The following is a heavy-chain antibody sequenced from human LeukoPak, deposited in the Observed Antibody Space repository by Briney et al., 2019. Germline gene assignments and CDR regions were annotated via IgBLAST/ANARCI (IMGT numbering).Heavy chain of an antibody. J-gene: IGHJ1*01. CDR3: ASSARGNYYGYFQH. D-gene: IGHD1-26*01. Sequence: ASVKVSCTASGYTFTGYYMHWVRQAPGQGLEWMGWINPNSGDTNYAQKFEGRVTMTRDTSISTAYMDLSRLRSDDTAVYYCASSARGNYYGYFQHWGQGTLVTVSS. CDR1: GYTFTGYY. CDR2: INPNSGDT. V-gene: IGHV1-2*02.